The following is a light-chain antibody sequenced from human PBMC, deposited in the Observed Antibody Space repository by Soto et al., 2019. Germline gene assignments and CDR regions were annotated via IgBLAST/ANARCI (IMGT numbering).Light chain of an antibody. V-gene: IGLV2-14*01. J-gene: IGLJ1*01. CDR3: CSYTSSSTFV. Sequence: QSVLNQPASVSGSPGQSITTSCTGTSSDVGGYNYVSWYQQHPGKAPKLMIYDVSNRPSGVSNRFSGSESGNTASLTISGLQAEDEADYYCCSYTSSSTFVFGRGTKVTVL. CDR2: DVS. CDR1: SSDVGGYNY.